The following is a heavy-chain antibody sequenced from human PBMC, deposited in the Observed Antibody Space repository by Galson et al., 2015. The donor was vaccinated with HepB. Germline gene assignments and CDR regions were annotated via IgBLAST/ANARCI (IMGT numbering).Heavy chain of an antibody. CDR3: AKDYSSGWYGTELDY. Sequence: SLRLSCAASGFTFNNYAITRVRQAPGKGLEWVSAVSVGGGNTYYADSVKGRFTTSRDNSNNTVYLQMNSLRAEDTAVYYCAKDYSSGWYGTELDYWGQGTLVTVSS. J-gene: IGHJ4*02. CDR2: VSVGGGNT. CDR1: GFTFNNYA. V-gene: IGHV3-23*01. D-gene: IGHD6-19*01.